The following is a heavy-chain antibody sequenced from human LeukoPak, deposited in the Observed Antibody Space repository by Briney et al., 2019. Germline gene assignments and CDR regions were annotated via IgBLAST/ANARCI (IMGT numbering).Heavy chain of an antibody. V-gene: IGHV3-23*01. J-gene: IGHJ4*02. D-gene: IGHD1-1*01. Sequence: GGSLRLSCAASGFTFSSCAMTWVRQAPGKGLEWAAAISGAGTSTYYADFVMGRLTISRDNSKNTLYLQVSSLSAEDTAVYYCAKLPYDTTDYELDYWGQGTLVTVAS. CDR2: ISGAGTST. CDR1: GFTFSSCA. CDR3: AKLPYDTTDYELDY.